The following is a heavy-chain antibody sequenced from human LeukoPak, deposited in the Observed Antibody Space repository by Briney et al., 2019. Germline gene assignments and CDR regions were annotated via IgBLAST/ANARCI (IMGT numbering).Heavy chain of an antibody. CDR2: IIPIFGTA. CDR3: ARGPSSGYSGYDPLDY. D-gene: IGHD5-12*01. V-gene: IGHV1-69*13. J-gene: IGHJ4*02. CDR1: GGTFSSYA. Sequence: SVKVSCKASGGTFSSYAISWVRQAPGQGLEWMGRIIPIFGTANYAQKFQGRVTITADESTSTAYMELSSLRSEDTAVYYCARGPSSGYSGYDPLDYWGQGTLVTVSS.